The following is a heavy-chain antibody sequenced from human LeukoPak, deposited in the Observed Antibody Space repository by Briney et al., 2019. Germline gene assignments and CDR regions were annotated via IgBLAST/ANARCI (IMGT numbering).Heavy chain of an antibody. CDR1: GYSISSGYY. CDR3: TRDPTIFGVAQAVFDY. J-gene: IGHJ4*02. D-gene: IGHD3-3*01. V-gene: IGHV4-38-2*02. Sequence: SETLSLTCAVSGYSISSGYYWGWIRQPPGKGLEWIGSIYHSGSTYYNPSLKSRVTLSVDTSKTQFHLKLSSVTAADTALYYCTRDPTIFGVAQAVFDYWGQGTLVTVSP. CDR2: IYHSGST.